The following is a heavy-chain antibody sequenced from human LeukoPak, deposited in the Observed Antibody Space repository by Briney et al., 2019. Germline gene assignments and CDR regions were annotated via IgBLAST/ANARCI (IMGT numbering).Heavy chain of an antibody. V-gene: IGHV3-23*01. CDR2: ISGSGGST. CDR1: GFTFSSYA. CDR3: AKEGSSGWIPTRHFDH. J-gene: IGHJ4*02. D-gene: IGHD6-19*01. Sequence: GGSLRLSCAASGFTFSSYAMSWVRQAPRKGLEWVSAISGSGGSTYYADSVKGRFTISRDNAKNTLSLQMSSLRAEDTAVYYCAKEGSSGWIPTRHFDHWGLGTLVTVSS.